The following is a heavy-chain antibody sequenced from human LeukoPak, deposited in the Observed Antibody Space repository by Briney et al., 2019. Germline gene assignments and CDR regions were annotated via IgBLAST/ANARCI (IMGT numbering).Heavy chain of an antibody. CDR1: GFTFSSYA. CDR3: AKHRGSCSGCDVFDI. J-gene: IGHJ3*02. CDR2: ISDDSSYT. V-gene: IGHV3-23*01. D-gene: IGHD2-15*01. Sequence: GGSLRLSCAASGFTFSSYAMSWVRQVPGKGLACVSLISDDSSYTYYADSVKGRFTIFRDNTKNTVDLQMNSLRVEDTATYYCAKHRGSCSGCDVFDIWGPGIMVTVSS.